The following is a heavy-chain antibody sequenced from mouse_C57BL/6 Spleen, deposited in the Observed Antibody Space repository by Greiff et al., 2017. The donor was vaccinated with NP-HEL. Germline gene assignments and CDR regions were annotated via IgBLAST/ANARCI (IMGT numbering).Heavy chain of an antibody. J-gene: IGHJ3*01. CDR2: IYYSGTI. Sequence: VQLKESGPGLVKPSQTVFLTCTVTGISITTGNYRWSWIRQFPGNKLEWIGYIYYSGTITYNPSLTSRTTITRDTPKNQFFLEMNSLTAEDTATYYCARDGASMATTRFAYWGQGTLVTVSA. CDR1: GISITTGNYR. V-gene: IGHV3-5*01. D-gene: IGHD2-2*01. CDR3: ARDGASMATTRFAY.